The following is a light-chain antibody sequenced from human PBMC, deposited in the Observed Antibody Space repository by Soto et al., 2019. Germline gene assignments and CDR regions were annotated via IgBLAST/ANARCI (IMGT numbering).Light chain of an antibody. J-gene: IGKJ2*02. Sequence: DIVMTQSPLSLPVTPGEPASISCRSSQSLLHGNGYNYLDRYLQKPGQSPQLLIYLASSRASGVHDRFSGSGSGTDFTLKISRVEAEDVGVYYCMQALQTPWTFGQGTKLEIK. CDR3: MQALQTPWT. CDR2: LAS. CDR1: QSLLHGNGYNY. V-gene: IGKV2-28*01.